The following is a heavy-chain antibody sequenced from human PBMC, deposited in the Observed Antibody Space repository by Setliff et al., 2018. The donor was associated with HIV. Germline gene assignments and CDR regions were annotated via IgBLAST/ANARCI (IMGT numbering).Heavy chain of an antibody. V-gene: IGHV4-59*01. D-gene: IGHD2-8*01. Sequence: TSETLSLTCTVSGGSINTYYWTWIRQSPGKGLEWIGYFYHSGSTNYNPSLKSRVSISVDTSKNEFSLNLSSLTAADTAVYYCARGQSCTNGVCYQYWGQGTLVTVSS. CDR1: GGSINTYY. J-gene: IGHJ4*02. CDR3: ARGQSCTNGVCYQY. CDR2: FYHSGST.